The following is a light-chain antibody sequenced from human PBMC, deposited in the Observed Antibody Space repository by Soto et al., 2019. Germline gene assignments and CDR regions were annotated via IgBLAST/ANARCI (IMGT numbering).Light chain of an antibody. CDR1: QSIRSW. Sequence: NPMTQSPSVLSASEGARASSTCQVMQSIRSWLAWYQQKPGKAPKLLIYDAYSLESGVPSRFSGRRSGTEFTLTMAGLQPEDFATYYCQQYESYSPLTFGGGTKVDIK. V-gene: IGKV1-5*01. J-gene: IGKJ4*01. CDR3: QQYESYSPLT. CDR2: DAY.